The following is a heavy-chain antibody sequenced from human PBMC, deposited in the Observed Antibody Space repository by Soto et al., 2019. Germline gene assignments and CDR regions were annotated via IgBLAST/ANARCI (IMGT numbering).Heavy chain of an antibody. CDR2: ISWSSGSI. D-gene: IGHD6-19*01. Sequence: EVQLVESGGGLVQPGRSLRLSCAASGFTFDDYAMHWVRQAPGKGLEWVSGISWSSGSICYAASVKGRFTISRDNAKNLLYLQMKSLRAEDTALYYCAKDRGLVIFFYFDYWGQGTLVTVSS. CDR3: AKDRGLVIFFYFDY. CDR1: GFTFDDYA. V-gene: IGHV3-9*01. J-gene: IGHJ4*02.